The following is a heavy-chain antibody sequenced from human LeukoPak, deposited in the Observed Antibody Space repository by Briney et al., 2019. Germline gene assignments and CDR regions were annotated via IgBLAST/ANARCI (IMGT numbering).Heavy chain of an antibody. CDR3: AKDRYYDILTGSAPFDY. CDR2: ISGSGGST. Sequence: PGGSLRLSCAASGFTFSSYAMSWVRQAPGKGLEWVSAISGSGGSTYYADSVKSRFTISRDNSKNTLYLQMNSLRAEDTAVYYCAKDRYYDILTGSAPFDYWGQGTLVTVSS. V-gene: IGHV3-23*01. D-gene: IGHD3-9*01. CDR1: GFTFSSYA. J-gene: IGHJ4*02.